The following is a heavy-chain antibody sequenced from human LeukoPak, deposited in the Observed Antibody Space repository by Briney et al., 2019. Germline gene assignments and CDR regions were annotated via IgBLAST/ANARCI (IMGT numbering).Heavy chain of an antibody. CDR1: GFIFSSYW. J-gene: IGHJ4*02. Sequence: ESGGSLRLSCAASGFIFSSYWMSWVRQAPGKGLEWVANIKQDGSEKYYVDSVKGRFTISRDNAKNSLYLQMNSLRAEDTAVYYCARVTRKIGGSCFDYWGQGTLVTVSS. V-gene: IGHV3-7*01. D-gene: IGHD1-26*01. CDR3: ARVTRKIGGSCFDY. CDR2: IKQDGSEK.